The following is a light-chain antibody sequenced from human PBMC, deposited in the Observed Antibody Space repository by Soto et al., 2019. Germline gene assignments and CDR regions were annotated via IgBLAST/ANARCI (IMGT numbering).Light chain of an antibody. CDR3: QQYNNWPPGYT. CDR1: QSVSSN. CDR2: GAS. Sequence: EIVMTQSPATLSVSPGERATLACTASQSVSSNLAWYQQKPGQAPRLLIYGASTRASGIPARFSGSGSGTGCTLTISSLQSEDFAVYYCQQYNNWPPGYTFGQGNKLEFK. J-gene: IGKJ2*01. V-gene: IGKV3-15*01.